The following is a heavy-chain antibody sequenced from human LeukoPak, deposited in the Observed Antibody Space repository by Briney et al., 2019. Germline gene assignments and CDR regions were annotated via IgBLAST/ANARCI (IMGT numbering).Heavy chain of an antibody. Sequence: SETLSLTCAVYGGSFSGYYWSWIRQPPGKGLEWIGETNHSRSTNYHPSPKSRVTTSVDTSKNQFSLKLSSVTAADTAVYYCARRLGRKFGERFYYYHYMDVWGKGTTVTISS. CDR2: TNHSRST. J-gene: IGHJ6*03. V-gene: IGHV4-34*01. CDR1: GGSFSGYY. CDR3: ARRLGRKFGERFYYYHYMDV. D-gene: IGHD3-10*01.